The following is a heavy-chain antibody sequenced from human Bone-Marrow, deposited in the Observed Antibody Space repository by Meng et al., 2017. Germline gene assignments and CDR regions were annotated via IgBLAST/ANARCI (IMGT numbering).Heavy chain of an antibody. Sequence: GESLKISCAASGFTFSSFWMSWVRQAPGKGLEWVANIKEDGSEEYYVDSVKGRFTISRDNAKNSLYLQMNSLRAEDTAVYYCLLFVRRASGWDYWGQGTLVTVPQ. V-gene: IGHV3-7*01. CDR3: LLFVRRASGWDY. CDR1: GFTFSSFW. D-gene: IGHD2-15*01. CDR2: IKEDGSEE. J-gene: IGHJ4*02.